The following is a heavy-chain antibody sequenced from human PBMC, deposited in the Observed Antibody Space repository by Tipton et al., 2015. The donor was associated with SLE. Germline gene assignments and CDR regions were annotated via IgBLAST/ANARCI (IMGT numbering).Heavy chain of an antibody. CDR1: GGSISSGGYY. Sequence: GLVKPSETLSLICNVSGGSISSGGYYWSWIRQHPGKGLEWIGYTYYSGSPYYNPSLKSRVTISLDMSKNQFSLRLSSVTAADTAVYYCPIYYHDSTGLHWFDPLGQGTLVTVSS. CDR2: TYYSGSP. D-gene: IGHD3-22*01. J-gene: IGHJ5*02. CDR3: PIYYHDSTGLHWFDP. V-gene: IGHV4-31*03.